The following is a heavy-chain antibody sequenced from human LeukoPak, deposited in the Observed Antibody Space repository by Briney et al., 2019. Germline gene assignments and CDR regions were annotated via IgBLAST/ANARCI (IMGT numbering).Heavy chain of an antibody. CDR1: GFSFSDYA. CDR3: AKESLVVIESYFDS. V-gene: IGHV3-23*01. CDR2: ITGSGQTK. Sequence: GGSLRLSCVVSGFSFSDYAMSWVRRAPGKGLEWVSAITGSGQTKYYTDSVKGRFTMYRDNSKNTLYLQMNSLRDEDTAEYFCAKESLVVIESYFDSWGQGNLVLVSS. J-gene: IGHJ4*02. D-gene: IGHD3-22*01.